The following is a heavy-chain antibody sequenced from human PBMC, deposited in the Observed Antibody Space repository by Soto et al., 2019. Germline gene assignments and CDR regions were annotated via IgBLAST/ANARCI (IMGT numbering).Heavy chain of an antibody. CDR1: GFSLSTSGVG. D-gene: IGHD4-17*01. V-gene: IGHV2-5*02. CDR3: AHREAHDYGYGMDV. CDR2: IYWEADK. Sequence: QITLKESGPALVKPTQTLTLTCTFSGFSLSTSGVGVGWMRQPPGKALEWLALIYWEADKRYSTSLKSRLTITKDTSKNQVVLTMTNMDPVDTATYYCAHREAHDYGYGMDVWGQGTTVTVSS. J-gene: IGHJ6*02.